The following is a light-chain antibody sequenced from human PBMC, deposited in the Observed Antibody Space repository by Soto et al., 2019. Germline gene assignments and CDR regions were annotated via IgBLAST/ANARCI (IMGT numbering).Light chain of an antibody. V-gene: IGKV3-20*01. CDR2: DAS. Sequence: EIVLTQSPGTLSLSPGERVTLSCRASQSVSSSYLAWYQQKPGQAPRLLIYDASTRATAIPDRFSGSGSGTDFTLTISRLEPEDFAVYFCQQYGDAPRTFGQGTKVEIK. CDR3: QQYGDAPRT. CDR1: QSVSSSY. J-gene: IGKJ1*01.